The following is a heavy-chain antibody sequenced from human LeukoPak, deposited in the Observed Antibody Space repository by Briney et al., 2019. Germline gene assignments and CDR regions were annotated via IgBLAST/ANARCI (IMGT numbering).Heavy chain of an antibody. CDR3: ARNYYDGSGYFY. CDR2: ISYSGNT. CDR1: GGSISSSSYY. D-gene: IGHD3-22*01. V-gene: IGHV4-39*07. J-gene: IGHJ4*02. Sequence: PSETLSLTCTVSGGSISSSSYYWGWIRQPPGKGLEWIGSISYSGNTHYNLSLKSRLTISVDTSKNQFSLKVTSVTAADTAVYYCARNYYDGSGYFYWGQGTLVTVSS.